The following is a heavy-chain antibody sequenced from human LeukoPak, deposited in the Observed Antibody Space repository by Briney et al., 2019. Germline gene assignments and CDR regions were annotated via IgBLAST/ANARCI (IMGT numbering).Heavy chain of an antibody. Sequence: ASVKVSCKASGYTFTGYYMHRVRQAPGQGLEWMGWINPNSGGTNYAQKFQGRVTMTRDTSISTAYMELSRLRSDDTAVYYCARNDYGDYKSDYWGQGTLVTVSS. CDR2: INPNSGGT. J-gene: IGHJ4*02. CDR1: GYTFTGYY. D-gene: IGHD4-17*01. V-gene: IGHV1-2*02. CDR3: ARNDYGDYKSDY.